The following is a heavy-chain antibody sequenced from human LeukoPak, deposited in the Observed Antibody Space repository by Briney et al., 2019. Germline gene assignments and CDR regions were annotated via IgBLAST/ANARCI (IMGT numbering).Heavy chain of an antibody. Sequence: SVKVSCKASGYIFTSYGISWVRRAPGQGLEWMGGIIPIFGTANYAQKFQGRVTITTDESTSTAYMELSSLRSEDTAVYYCARSTEYYFDYWGQGTLVTVSS. J-gene: IGHJ4*02. CDR2: IIPIFGTA. CDR3: ARSTEYYFDY. V-gene: IGHV1-69*05. D-gene: IGHD3-10*01. CDR1: GYIFTSYG.